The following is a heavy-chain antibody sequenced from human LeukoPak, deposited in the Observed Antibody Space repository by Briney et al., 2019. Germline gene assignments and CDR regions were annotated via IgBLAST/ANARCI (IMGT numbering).Heavy chain of an antibody. D-gene: IGHD1-26*01. J-gene: IGHJ4*02. Sequence: GGSLRLSCAGSGFTFSFYSLNWVCQAPGRGLEWVSFISGSGSDIFYADSVKGRFTISRDNAKNSVSLQMDSLRGDDTAVYYCATDIGGSYSAIDYWGQGTLVTVSS. CDR1: GFTFSFYS. V-gene: IGHV3-21*05. CDR2: ISGSGSDI. CDR3: ATDIGGSYSAIDY.